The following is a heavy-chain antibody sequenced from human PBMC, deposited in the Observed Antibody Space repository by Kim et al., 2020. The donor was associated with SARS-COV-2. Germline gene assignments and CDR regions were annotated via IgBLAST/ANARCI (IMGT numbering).Heavy chain of an antibody. J-gene: IGHJ6*03. CDR1: GYTFTSYA. D-gene: IGHD2-2*01. CDR2: INAGNGNT. Sequence: ASVKVSCKASGYTFTSYAMHWVRQAPGQRLEWMGWINAGNGNTKYSQKFQGRVTITRDTSASTAYMELSSLRSEDTAVYYCARDWGCSSTSCSYYYYYYYMDVWGKGTTVTVSS. V-gene: IGHV1-3*01. CDR3: ARDWGCSSTSCSYYYYYYYMDV.